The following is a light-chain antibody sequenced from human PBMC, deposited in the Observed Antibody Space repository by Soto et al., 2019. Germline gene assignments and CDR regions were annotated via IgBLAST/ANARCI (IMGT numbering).Light chain of an antibody. Sequence: QSALTQPASVSGSPGQSITISCTGTSSDVGGYNYVSWYQHHPGKAPKLMIYDVSNRPSGVSNRFSGSKSGNTASLIISGLQAEDEADYCCSSYTSSSTLSTYVFGTGTKVTVL. J-gene: IGLJ1*01. V-gene: IGLV2-14*03. CDR2: DVS. CDR1: SSDVGGYNY. CDR3: SSYTSSSTLSTYV.